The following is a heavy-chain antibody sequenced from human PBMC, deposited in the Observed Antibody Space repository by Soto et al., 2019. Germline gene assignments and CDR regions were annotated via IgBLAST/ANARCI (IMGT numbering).Heavy chain of an antibody. Sequence: SETLSLTCTVSGGSVSSGSYYWSWIRQPPGKGLEWIGYIYYSGSTNYNPSLKSRVTISVDTSKNQFSLKLSSVTAADTAVYYCARRGGRSLGYFDYWGQGTLVTVSS. CDR3: ARRGGRSLGYFDY. CDR1: GGSVSSGSYY. D-gene: IGHD3-16*01. CDR2: IYYSGST. J-gene: IGHJ4*02. V-gene: IGHV4-61*01.